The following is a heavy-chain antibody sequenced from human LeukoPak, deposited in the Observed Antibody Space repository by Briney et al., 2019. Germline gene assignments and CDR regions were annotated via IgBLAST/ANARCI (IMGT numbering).Heavy chain of an antibody. D-gene: IGHD5-18*01. Sequence: ASVKVSCKASGGTFSSYAISWVRQAPGQGLEWMGGIIPIFGTANYAQKFQSRVTITTDESTSTAYMELSSLRSEDTAVYYCARLDTAMPMAYFDYWGQGTLVTVSS. J-gene: IGHJ4*02. CDR3: ARLDTAMPMAYFDY. V-gene: IGHV1-69*05. CDR2: IIPIFGTA. CDR1: GGTFSSYA.